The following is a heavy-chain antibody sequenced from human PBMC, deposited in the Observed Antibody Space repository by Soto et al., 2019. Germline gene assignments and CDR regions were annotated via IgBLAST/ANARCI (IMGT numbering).Heavy chain of an antibody. CDR1: GFTFTTYW. CDR2: IRQDGGAQ. Sequence: EVQLVESGGGLAQPGGSLRLSCVASGFTFTTYWMSWARQAPGKGLEWVANIRQDGGAQYYVVSVRGRFTISRENAKNSVYLQMDSLRAEDTAVYYCVRGGHGSGSYLGSYWGQGILVTVSS. J-gene: IGHJ4*02. D-gene: IGHD3-10*01. CDR3: VRGGHGSGSYLGSY. V-gene: IGHV3-7*03.